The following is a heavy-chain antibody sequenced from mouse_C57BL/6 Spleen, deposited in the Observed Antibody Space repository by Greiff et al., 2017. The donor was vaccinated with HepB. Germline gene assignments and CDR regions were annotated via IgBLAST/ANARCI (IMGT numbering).Heavy chain of an antibody. CDR1: GYTFTSYW. Sequence: VQLQQSGAELVMPGASVKLSCKASGYTFTSYWMHWVKQRPGQGLEWIGEIDPSDSYTNYNQKFKGKSTLTVDKSSSTAYTQLSSLTTEDSAVYYCERGEGNRPGLYWYFDVWGTGTTVTVSS. CDR3: ERGEGNRPGLYWYFDV. CDR2: IDPSDSYT. V-gene: IGHV1-69*01. D-gene: IGHD2-1*01. J-gene: IGHJ1*03.